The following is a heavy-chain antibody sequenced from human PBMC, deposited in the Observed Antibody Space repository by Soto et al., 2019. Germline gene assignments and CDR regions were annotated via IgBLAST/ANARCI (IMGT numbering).Heavy chain of an antibody. CDR1: GFTFTDYA. CDR3: AKDYSSYVYYFDY. D-gene: IGHD4-4*01. CDR2: IDASGGST. Sequence: GGSLRLSCAASGFTFTDYAMSWVRQAPGKGLEWVSLIDASGGSTYYADSVKGRFTISRDNSKNTLYLQMNSLRAEDTAVYYCAKDYSSYVYYFDYWGQGTLVTVSS. V-gene: IGHV3-23*01. J-gene: IGHJ4*02.